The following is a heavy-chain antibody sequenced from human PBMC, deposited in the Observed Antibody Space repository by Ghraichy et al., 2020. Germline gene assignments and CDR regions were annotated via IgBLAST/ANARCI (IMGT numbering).Heavy chain of an antibody. J-gene: IGHJ5*02. Sequence: ASVKVSCKASGYTFTGYYMHWVRQAPGQGLEWMGWINPNSGGTNYAQKFQGRVTMTRDTSISTAYMELSRLRSDDTAVYYCARRRNAAAGANWFDPWGQGTLVTVSS. CDR3: ARRRNAAAGANWFDP. D-gene: IGHD6-13*01. CDR1: GYTFTGYY. CDR2: INPNSGGT. V-gene: IGHV1-2*02.